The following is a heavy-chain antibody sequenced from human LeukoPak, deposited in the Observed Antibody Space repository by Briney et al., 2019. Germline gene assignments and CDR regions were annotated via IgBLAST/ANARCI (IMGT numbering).Heavy chain of an antibody. J-gene: IGHJ6*03. D-gene: IGHD3-3*01. Sequence: GGSLRLSCAASGFTFSSYGMHWVRQAPGKGLEWVAFIRYDGSNKYYADSVKGRFTISRDNSKNTLYLQMNSLRAEDTAVYYCAKDWGPESGYSYYYYMDVWGKGTTVPVSS. CDR1: GFTFSSYG. CDR3: AKDWGPESGYSYYYYMDV. CDR2: IRYDGSNK. V-gene: IGHV3-30*02.